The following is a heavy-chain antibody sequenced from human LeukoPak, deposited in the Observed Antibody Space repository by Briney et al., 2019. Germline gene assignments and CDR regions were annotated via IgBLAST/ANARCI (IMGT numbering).Heavy chain of an antibody. V-gene: IGHV3-53*01. D-gene: IGHD3-10*01. CDR3: AREGGSGSYGAFDI. J-gene: IGHJ3*02. CDR2: IYSGGDT. CDR1: GFTVSSNY. Sequence: GGSLRLSCGASGFTVSSNYMSWVRQAPGKGLEWVSVIYSGGDTYYADSVQGRFTISRDNGRNTLDLQMNSLRAEDTAVYYCAREGGSGSYGAFDIWGQGTMVTVSS.